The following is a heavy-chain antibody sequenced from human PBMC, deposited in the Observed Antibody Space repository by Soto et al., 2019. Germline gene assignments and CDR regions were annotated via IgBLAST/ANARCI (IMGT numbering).Heavy chain of an antibody. Sequence: QVQLQQWGAGLLKPSETLSLTCAVYGGSFSDYYWSWIRQPPGKGLEWIGEINHRGSTKYNPSFNSRATIAADTSKNQFSLKLSSVTAADTAVYSCARGKDFWWGDYWGQGTLVTVSS. CDR2: INHRGST. J-gene: IGHJ4*02. CDR1: GGSFSDYY. D-gene: IGHD3-3*01. CDR3: ARGKDFWWGDY. V-gene: IGHV4-34*01.